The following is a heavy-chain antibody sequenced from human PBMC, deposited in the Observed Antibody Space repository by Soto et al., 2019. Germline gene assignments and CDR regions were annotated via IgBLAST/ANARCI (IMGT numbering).Heavy chain of an antibody. CDR2: INHSGST. D-gene: IGHD3-10*01. CDR1: GGSFSGYY. V-gene: IGHV4-34*01. Sequence: ASETLSLTCAVYGGSFSGYYWSWIRQPPGKGLEWIGEINHSGSTNYNPSLKSRVTISVDTSKNQFSLKLSSVTAADTAVYYCARIMVRGVIIVYYYMDVWGKGTTVTAP. J-gene: IGHJ6*03. CDR3: ARIMVRGVIIVYYYMDV.